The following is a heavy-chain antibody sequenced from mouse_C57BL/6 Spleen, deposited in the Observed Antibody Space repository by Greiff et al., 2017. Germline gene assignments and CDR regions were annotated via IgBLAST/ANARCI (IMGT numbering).Heavy chain of an antibody. J-gene: IGHJ2*01. CDR1: GYTFTSYW. Sequence: QVQLQQPGAELVRPGSSVKLSCKASGYTFTSYWMHWVKQRPIQGLEWIGNIDPSDSETHYNQKFKDKATLTVAKSSSTAYMQLSSLTSEDSAVYYCARGSPGYVFDYWGQGTTLTVSS. V-gene: IGHV1-52*01. CDR3: ARGSPGYVFDY. D-gene: IGHD3-2*02. CDR2: IDPSDSET.